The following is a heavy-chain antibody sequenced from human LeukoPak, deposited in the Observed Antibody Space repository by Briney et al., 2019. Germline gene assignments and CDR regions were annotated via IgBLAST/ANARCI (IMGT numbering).Heavy chain of an antibody. Sequence: PGGSLRLSCAASGFTFSNFGMHWVRQAPGKGLEWVSIISYDGSERYYGDSVRGRFSISRDNSKNTVDLQMDSLRADDTAVYYCARDLNAGRDDRHYGADCWGQGSLVTVSS. J-gene: IGHJ4*02. CDR1: GFTFSNFG. CDR3: ARDLNAGRDDRHYGADC. V-gene: IGHV3-33*01. CDR2: ISYDGSER. D-gene: IGHD5-24*01.